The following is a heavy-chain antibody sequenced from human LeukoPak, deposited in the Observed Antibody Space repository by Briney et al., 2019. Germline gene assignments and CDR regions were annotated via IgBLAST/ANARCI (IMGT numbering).Heavy chain of an antibody. CDR2: VWFDGSYE. V-gene: IGHV3-33*08. J-gene: IGHJ4*02. D-gene: IGHD4-23*01. Sequence: PGGSLCLSCAASGFTFNTYAMNWVRQAPGRGLEWVAVVWFDGSYELYADSVKGRFTISRDDSRSTVNLQMESLRAEDTALYYCARDLGGRGIPVYYFDYWGQGTQVTVSS. CDR1: GFTFNTYA. CDR3: ARDLGGRGIPVYYFDY.